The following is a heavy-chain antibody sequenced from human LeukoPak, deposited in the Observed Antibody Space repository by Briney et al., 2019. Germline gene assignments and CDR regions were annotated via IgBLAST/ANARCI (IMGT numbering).Heavy chain of an antibody. CDR1: GFIFNTYA. J-gene: IGHJ4*02. CDR2: IRGSGEST. CDR3: ARESAIVRVPFDN. D-gene: IGHD2/OR15-2a*01. V-gene: IGHV3-23*01. Sequence: GGSLRLSCAASGFIFNTYAMSWVRQAPGKGLEWVSTIRGSGESTHYADSVQGRFTISRDNSLYTVYLQMNGLRVEDTARYYCARESAIVRVPFDNWGQGTLVTVSS.